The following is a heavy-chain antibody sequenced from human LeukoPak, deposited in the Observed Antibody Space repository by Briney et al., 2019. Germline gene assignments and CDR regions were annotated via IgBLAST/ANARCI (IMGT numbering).Heavy chain of an antibody. Sequence: GGSLRLSCAASGFTFSSYGMHWVRQAPGKGLEWVAVIWYDGSNKYYADSVKGRFTISRDSSKNTLYLQMNSLRAEDTAVYYCARDRPGDDILTGYYPSPYYYYGMDVWGQGTTVTVSS. CDR3: ARDRPGDDILTGYYPSPYYYYGMDV. CDR1: GFTFSSYG. V-gene: IGHV3-33*01. CDR2: IWYDGSNK. D-gene: IGHD3-9*01. J-gene: IGHJ6*02.